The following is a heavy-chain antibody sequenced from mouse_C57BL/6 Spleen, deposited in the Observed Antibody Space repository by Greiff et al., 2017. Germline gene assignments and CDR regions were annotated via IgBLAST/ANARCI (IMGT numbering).Heavy chain of an antibody. CDR3: AREYSNYEGDYFDY. D-gene: IGHD2-5*01. CDR2: ISSGSSTI. V-gene: IGHV5-17*01. CDR1: GFTFSDYG. Sequence: EVKLVESGGGLVKPGGSLKLSCAASGFTFSDYGMHWVRQAPEKGLEWVAYISSGSSTIYYADTVKGRFTISRDNAKNTLFLQMTSLRSEDTAMYYCAREYSNYEGDYFDYWGQGTTLTVSS. J-gene: IGHJ2*01.